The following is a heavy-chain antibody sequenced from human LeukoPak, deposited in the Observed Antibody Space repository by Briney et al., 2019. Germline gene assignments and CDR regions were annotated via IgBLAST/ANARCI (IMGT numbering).Heavy chain of an antibody. V-gene: IGHV1-8*01. CDR2: MNPNSGNT. Sequence: ASVKDSCKASGYTFTSYDINWVRLATGQGLEWMGWMNPNSGNTGYAQKFQGRVTMTRNTSISTAYMELSSLRSEDTAVYYCARGAYGAYYFDYWGQGTLDTVSS. CDR3: ARGAYGAYYFDY. D-gene: IGHD4-17*01. CDR1: GYTFTSYD. J-gene: IGHJ4*02.